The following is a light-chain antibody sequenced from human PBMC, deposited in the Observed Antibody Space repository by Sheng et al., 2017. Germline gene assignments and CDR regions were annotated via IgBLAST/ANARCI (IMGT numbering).Light chain of an antibody. V-gene: IGKV3-20*01. Sequence: EIVLTQSPGTLSLSPGERATLSCRANESIDSYLAWYQQKPGQAPRLLIYGASGRATGIPDRFSGSGSGTDVTLTISRLEPEDFAMYYCHQYGSSPWTFGQGTKVEMK. CDR3: HQYGSSPWT. CDR2: GAS. CDR1: ESIDSY. J-gene: IGKJ1*01.